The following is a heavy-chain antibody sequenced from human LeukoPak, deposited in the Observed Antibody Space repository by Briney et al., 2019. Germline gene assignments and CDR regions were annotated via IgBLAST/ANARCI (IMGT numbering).Heavy chain of an antibody. CDR1: GGSISSSSYY. V-gene: IGHV4-61*01. CDR3: ARSQGVWFGELLSHFDY. D-gene: IGHD3-10*01. Sequence: SETLSLTCTVSGGSISSSSYYWSWIRQPPGKGLEWIGYIYYSGSTNYNPSLKSRVTISVDTSKNQFSLKLSSVTAADTAVYYCARSQGVWFGELLSHFDYWGQGTLVTVSS. CDR2: IYYSGST. J-gene: IGHJ4*02.